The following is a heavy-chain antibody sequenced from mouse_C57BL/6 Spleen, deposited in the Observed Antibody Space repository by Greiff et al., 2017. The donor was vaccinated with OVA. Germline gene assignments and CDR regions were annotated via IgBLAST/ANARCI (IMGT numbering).Heavy chain of an antibody. V-gene: IGHV1-59*01. CDR1: GYTFTSYW. D-gene: IGHD2-1*01. CDR2: IDPSDSYT. J-gene: IGHJ4*01. CDR3: ARRIYYGNYDYAMDY. Sequence: QVQLQQPGAELVRPGTSVKLSCKASGYTFTSYWMHWVKQRPGQGLEWIGVIDPSDSYTNYNQKVKGKATLTVDTSSSTAYMQLSSLTSEDSAVYYCARRIYYGNYDYAMDYWGQGTSVTVSS.